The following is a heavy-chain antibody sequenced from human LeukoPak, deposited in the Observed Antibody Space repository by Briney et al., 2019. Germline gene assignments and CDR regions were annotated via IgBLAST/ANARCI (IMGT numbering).Heavy chain of an antibody. CDR2: IYYSGST. D-gene: IGHD2-2*01. J-gene: IGHJ6*03. CDR3: ARRRVVVVPAAMDYYYYYYMDV. Sequence: KPSETLSLTCTVSGGSISSYYWSWIRQPPGKGLEWIAYIYYSGSTNYNPSLKSRVTISVDTSKNQFSLKLSSVTAADTAVYYCARRRVVVVPAAMDYYYYYYMDVWGKGTTVTISS. V-gene: IGHV4-59*01. CDR1: GGSISSYY.